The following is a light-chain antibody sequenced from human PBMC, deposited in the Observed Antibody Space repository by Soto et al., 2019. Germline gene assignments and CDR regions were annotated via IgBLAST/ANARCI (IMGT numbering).Light chain of an antibody. Sequence: ISLTDSAATLSVSPGESAPVSGRASQSISSNLAWYQQKPGQAPRLLIYGTSTRATGIPARFSGSGSGTEFTLTISSLQSEDSAVYYCQQYNHWPPITFGQGTRLEI. V-gene: IGKV3-15*01. CDR1: QSISSN. CDR3: QQYNHWPPIT. J-gene: IGKJ5*01. CDR2: GTS.